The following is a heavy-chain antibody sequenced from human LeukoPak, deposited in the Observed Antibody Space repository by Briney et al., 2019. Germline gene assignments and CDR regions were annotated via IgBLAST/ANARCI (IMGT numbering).Heavy chain of an antibody. CDR3: ARAVGYCTNGVCYSGPGCYYYMDV. CDR1: GGSISSYY. D-gene: IGHD2-8*01. V-gene: IGHV4-59*01. Sequence: SETLSLTCTVSGGSISSYYWSWLRQPPGKGLEWIGYIYYSGSTNYNPSLKSRVTISVDTSKNQFSLKLSSVTAADTAVYYCARAVGYCTNGVCYSGPGCYYYMDVWGKGTTVTVSS. CDR2: IYYSGST. J-gene: IGHJ6*03.